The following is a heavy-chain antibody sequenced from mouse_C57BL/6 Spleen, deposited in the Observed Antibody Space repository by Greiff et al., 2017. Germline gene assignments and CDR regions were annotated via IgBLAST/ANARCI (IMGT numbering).Heavy chain of an antibody. J-gene: IGHJ4*01. CDR3: ARKGYYGSSDAMDD. Sequence: EVKLLESGPGLVKPSQSLSLTCSVTGYSITSGYYWNWIRQFPGNKLEWMGYISYDGSNHYNPSLKNRISITRDTSKHQFFLKLKSVTTEYTATYYCARKGYYGSSDAMDDWGQGTSVTVSS. D-gene: IGHD1-1*01. V-gene: IGHV3-6*01. CDR1: GYSITSGYY. CDR2: ISYDGSN.